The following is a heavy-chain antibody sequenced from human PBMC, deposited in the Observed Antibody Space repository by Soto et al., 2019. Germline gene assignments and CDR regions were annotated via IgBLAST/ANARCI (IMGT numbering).Heavy chain of an antibody. V-gene: IGHV1-18*01. CDR3: ARILDYCSGGSCYMVGFDY. CDR1: GYTFTSYG. CDR2: ISAYNGNT. Sequence: ASVKVSCKASGYTFTSYGISWVRQAPGQGLAWMGWISAYNGNTGYAQKLQGRVTMTTDTSTSTAYMELRSLRSDDTAVYYCARILDYCSGGSCYMVGFDYWGQGTLVTVSS. D-gene: IGHD2-15*01. J-gene: IGHJ4*02.